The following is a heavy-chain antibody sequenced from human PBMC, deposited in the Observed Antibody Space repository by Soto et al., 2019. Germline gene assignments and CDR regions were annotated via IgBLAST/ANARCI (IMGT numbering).Heavy chain of an antibody. CDR1: GFTFSSYW. CDR3: ARGSYGSGPYYFDC. V-gene: IGHV3-7*01. Sequence: GGSLRLSCVPSGFTFSSYWMSWVRQAPGKGLEWVANIKQDGSEKYYVDSVKGRFTISRDNTRNSLFLQLNSLRAEDTAVYYCARGSYGSGPYYFDCWGQGTLVTVSS. J-gene: IGHJ4*02. CDR2: IKQDGSEK. D-gene: IGHD6-19*01.